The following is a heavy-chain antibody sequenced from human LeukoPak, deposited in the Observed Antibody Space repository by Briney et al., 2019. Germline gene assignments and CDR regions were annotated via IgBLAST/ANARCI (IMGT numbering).Heavy chain of an antibody. V-gene: IGHV3-66*01. D-gene: IGHD1-1*01. Sequence: GGSLRLSCAASGFTFSSYVMTWVRQAPGMGLEWVSVIYSGGNTYYADSVKGRFTISRDNSKNTLYLQMNNLTAEDTAVYYCARKMKTGDRVGTFDIWGQGTMVTVSS. CDR1: GFTFSSYV. J-gene: IGHJ3*02. CDR2: IYSGGNT. CDR3: ARKMKTGDRVGTFDI.